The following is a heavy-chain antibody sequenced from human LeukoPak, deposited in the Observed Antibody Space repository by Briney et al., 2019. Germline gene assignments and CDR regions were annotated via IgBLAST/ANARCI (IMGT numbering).Heavy chain of an antibody. CDR1: GGSFSGYY. Sequence: PSETLSLTCAVYGGSFSGYYWSWIRQPPGKGLEWIGEINHSGSTYYNPSLKSRVTISVDTSKNQFSLKLSSVTAPDTAVYFCARRGTTSREYWGQGTLVTVSS. J-gene: IGHJ4*02. CDR3: ARRGTTSREY. V-gene: IGHV4-34*01. CDR2: INHSGST. D-gene: IGHD1-7*01.